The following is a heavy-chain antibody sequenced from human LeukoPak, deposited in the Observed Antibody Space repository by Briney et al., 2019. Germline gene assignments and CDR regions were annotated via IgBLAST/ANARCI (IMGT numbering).Heavy chain of an antibody. CDR2: IYYSGNT. CDR3: ARALRRITFGGANFYY. V-gene: IGHV4-39*01. J-gene: IGHJ4*02. Sequence: GSLRLSCAASGFTFSSYWMSWVRQAPGKGLEWIGSIYYSGNTYYNASLKSQVSISIDTSKNQFSLRLTSVTAADTAVYYCARALRRITFGGANFYYWGQGTLVTVSS. D-gene: IGHD3-16*01. CDR1: GFTFSSYW.